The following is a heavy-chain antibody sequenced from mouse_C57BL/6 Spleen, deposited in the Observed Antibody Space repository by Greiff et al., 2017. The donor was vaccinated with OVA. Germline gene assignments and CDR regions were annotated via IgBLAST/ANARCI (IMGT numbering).Heavy chain of an antibody. J-gene: IGHJ4*01. D-gene: IGHD2-12*01. Sequence: DVKLVESGRGLVQPGGSLSLTCAASGFSFTDYYMSWVRQPPGKALEWLGVIRNKANGDTTEYSASVKLRFTISRDKSQSILYLQMNALRAEDSATYYCARDYNYDDVAKDCWGQGTSVTVS. CDR2: IRNKANGDTT. CDR3: ARDYNYDDVAKDC. V-gene: IGHV7-3*01. CDR1: GFSFTDYY.